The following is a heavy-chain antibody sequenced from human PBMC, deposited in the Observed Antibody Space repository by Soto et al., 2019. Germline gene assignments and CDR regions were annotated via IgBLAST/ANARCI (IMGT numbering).Heavy chain of an antibody. J-gene: IGHJ4*02. D-gene: IGHD2-21*02. CDR1: GYTFTSYA. CDR3: ARSIVVVTARDY. CDR2: INAGNGNT. Sequence: QVQLVQSGAEEKKPGASVKVSCKASGYTFTSYAMHWVRQAPGQRLEWRGWINAGNGNTKYSQKFQGRVTITRDTSASTAYMELSSLRAEDTAVYYCARSIVVVTARDYWGQGTLVTVSS. V-gene: IGHV1-3*05.